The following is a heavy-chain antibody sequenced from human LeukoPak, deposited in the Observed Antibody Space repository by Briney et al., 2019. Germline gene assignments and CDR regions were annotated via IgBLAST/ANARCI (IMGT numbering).Heavy chain of an antibody. CDR3: ARGSSPYVWGSYPTDY. CDR1: GYTFTSYA. CDR2: INTNTGNP. J-gene: IGHJ4*02. D-gene: IGHD3-16*01. Sequence: GASVKVSCKASGYTFTSYAMNWVRQAPGQGLEWMGWINTNTGNPTYAQGFTGRFVFSLDTSVSTAYLQISSLKAEDTAVYYCARGSSPYVWGSYPTDYWGQGTLVTVSS. V-gene: IGHV7-4-1*02.